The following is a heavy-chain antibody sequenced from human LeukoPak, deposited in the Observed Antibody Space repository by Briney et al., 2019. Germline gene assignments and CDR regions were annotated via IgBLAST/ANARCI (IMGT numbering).Heavy chain of an antibody. CDR3: ARVSTVTAIPVYFDY. CDR1: GGSISSYY. V-gene: IGHV4-59*01. CDR2: IYYSGST. Sequence: SETLSLTCTVSGGSISSYYWSWIRQPPGKGLEWIGYIYYSGSTNYNPSLKSRVTISVDTSKNQFSLKLSSVTAADTAVYYYARVSTVTAIPVYFDYWGQGTLVTVSS. J-gene: IGHJ4*02. D-gene: IGHD2-21*02.